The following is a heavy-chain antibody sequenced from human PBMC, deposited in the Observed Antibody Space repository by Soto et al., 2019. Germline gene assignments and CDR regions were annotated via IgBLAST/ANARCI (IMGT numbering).Heavy chain of an antibody. CDR2: IYPGDSDT. V-gene: IGHV5-51*01. D-gene: IGHD6-19*01. J-gene: IGHJ3*02. CDR1: GYSFTSXW. CDR3: ARPLSSGWRYAFDI. Sequence: PGESLKISCKGSGYSFTSXWIGWVRXXPGKGLEWMGIIYPGDSDTRYSPSFQGQVTISADKSISTAYLQWSSLKASDTAMYYCARPLSSGWRYAFDIWGQGTMVNVSS.